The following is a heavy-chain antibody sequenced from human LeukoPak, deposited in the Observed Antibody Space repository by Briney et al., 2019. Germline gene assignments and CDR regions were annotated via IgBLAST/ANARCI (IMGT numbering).Heavy chain of an antibody. D-gene: IGHD3-10*01. J-gene: IGHJ4*02. Sequence: SETLSLTCTVSGGSISSGSHYWSWIRQPAGKGLECIGRIYTSGSTYYNPSLKSRVTISVDRSKNQFSLKLSSVTAADTAVYYCATLDPGGYFDYWGQGTLVTVSS. V-gene: IGHV4-61*02. CDR3: ATLDPGGYFDY. CDR2: IYTSGST. CDR1: GGSISSGSHY.